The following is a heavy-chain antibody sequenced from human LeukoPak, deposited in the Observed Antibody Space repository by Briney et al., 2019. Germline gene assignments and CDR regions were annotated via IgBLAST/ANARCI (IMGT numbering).Heavy chain of an antibody. CDR1: GFTFSSYG. D-gene: IGHD6-13*01. Sequence: PGGSLRLSCAASGFTFSSYGMHWVRQAPGKGLEWVAFIRYDGSNKYYADSVKGRFTISRDNSKNTLYLQMNSLRAEDTAVYYCAKDDSSSWSYYFDYWGQGTLVTVSS. V-gene: IGHV3-30*02. CDR3: AKDDSSSWSYYFDY. J-gene: IGHJ4*02. CDR2: IRYDGSNK.